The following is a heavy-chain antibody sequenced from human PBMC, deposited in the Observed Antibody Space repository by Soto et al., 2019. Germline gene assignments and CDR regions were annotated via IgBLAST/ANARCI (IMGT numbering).Heavy chain of an antibody. CDR1: GVTFSSYG. V-gene: IGHV3-30*18. CDR2: ISYDGSNK. CDR3: AKWRYGSAPGRPCYYGMEV. J-gene: IGHJ6*02. Sequence: GGVLRLSCSASGVTFSSYGMNWVRQAPGKGLGWVAVISYDGSNKYYADSVKGRFTISRDNSKNTPYLQMNSLRAEDTAVYYCAKWRYGSAPGRPCYYGMEVWGQGPTVRVSS. D-gene: IGHD6-25*01.